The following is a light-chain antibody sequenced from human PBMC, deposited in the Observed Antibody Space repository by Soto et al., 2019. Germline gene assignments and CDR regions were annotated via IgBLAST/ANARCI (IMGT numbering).Light chain of an antibody. V-gene: IGLV2-14*03. CDR3: SSYTSSSTRV. J-gene: IGLJ1*01. CDR1: SSEVGGYNY. CDR2: DVD. Sequence: SVLTQPSSVSGSPGQSITISCTGTSSEVGGYNYVSWYQQYPGKAPKVVIYDVDNRPSGVSHRFSGSNFCKKASLTISGLQAEDEADYYCSSYTSSSTRVFGTGTKVTVL.